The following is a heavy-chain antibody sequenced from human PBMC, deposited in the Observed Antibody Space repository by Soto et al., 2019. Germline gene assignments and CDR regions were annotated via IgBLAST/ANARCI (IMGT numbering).Heavy chain of an antibody. CDR1: GFTFSAYG. D-gene: IGHD1-26*01. J-gene: IGHJ6*02. V-gene: IGHV3-30*18. CDR2: TSYDGSTN. Sequence: GGSLSLSCSASGFTFSAYGMHWVRQAPGKGLEWVAVTSYDGSTNFYADSLRGRFTISRDNSQNTLYLQMNSLRAEDTAVYYCAKVTFSGDYYYSYGMDVWGQGTTVTVSS. CDR3: AKVTFSGDYYYSYGMDV.